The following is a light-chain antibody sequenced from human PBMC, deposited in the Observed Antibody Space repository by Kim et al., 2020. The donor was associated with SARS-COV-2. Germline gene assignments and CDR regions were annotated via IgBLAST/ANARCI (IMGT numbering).Light chain of an antibody. Sequence: SYELTQPPSVSVAPGKTARITCGGNNIGSKSVHWYQQKPGQAPVLVIYYDSDRPSGIPERFSGSNSGNTATLTISRVEAGDEADYYCEVWDSSSGHYVF. CDR3: EVWDSSSGHYV. V-gene: IGLV3-21*04. CDR1: NIGSKS. CDR2: YDS. J-gene: IGLJ1*01.